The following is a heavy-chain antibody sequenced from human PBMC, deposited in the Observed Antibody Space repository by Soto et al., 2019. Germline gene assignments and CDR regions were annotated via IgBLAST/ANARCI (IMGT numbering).Heavy chain of an antibody. Sequence: ASVKVSCKASGYTFTSYYMHWVRQAPGQGFEWMGIINPSGGSTSYAQKFQGRVTMTRDTSTSTVYMELSSLRSEDTAVYYCDRTITMVRSYYYYGMDVWGQGTTVTVSS. CDR1: GYTFTSYY. CDR3: DRTITMVRSYYYYGMDV. V-gene: IGHV1-46*03. D-gene: IGHD3-10*01. J-gene: IGHJ6*02. CDR2: INPSGGST.